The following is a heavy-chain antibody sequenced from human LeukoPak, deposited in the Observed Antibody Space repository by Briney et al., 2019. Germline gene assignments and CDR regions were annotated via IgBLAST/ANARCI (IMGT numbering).Heavy chain of an antibody. CDR2: ISTSSSYI. CDR1: GFTFSSYT. V-gene: IGHV3-21*01. D-gene: IGHD4-17*01. CDR3: ARGGSTTTMTTDFDY. J-gene: IGHJ4*02. Sequence: GGSLRLSCAASGFTFSSYTMHWVRQAPGKGLEWVSCISTSSSYIYYAGSVKGRFTISRDNAKNSLYLQMNSLRAEDTAVYYCARGGSTTTMTTDFDYWGQGTLVTVSS.